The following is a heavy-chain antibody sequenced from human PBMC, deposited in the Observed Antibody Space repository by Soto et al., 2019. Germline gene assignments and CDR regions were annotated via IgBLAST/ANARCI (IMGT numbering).Heavy chain of an antibody. CDR1: GYSFTSYW. J-gene: IGHJ6*02. CDR2: IYPGDSDT. CDR3: ARPWCSGTSCYRGVDYGMDV. Sequence: PGESLKISCKGSGYSFTSYWIGWVRQMPGKGLEWMGIIYPGDSDTRYSPSFQGQVTISADKSISTAYLQWSSLKASDTAMYYCARPWCSGTSCYRGVDYGMDVWSQGTTVTVSS. D-gene: IGHD2-2*02. V-gene: IGHV5-51*01.